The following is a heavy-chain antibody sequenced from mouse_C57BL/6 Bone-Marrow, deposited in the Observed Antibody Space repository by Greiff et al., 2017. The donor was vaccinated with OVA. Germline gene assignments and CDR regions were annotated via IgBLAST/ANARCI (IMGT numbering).Heavy chain of an antibody. J-gene: IGHJ4*01. V-gene: IGHV5-12*01. CDR1: GFTFSDFY. Sequence: KLQESGGGLVQPGGSLKLSCAASGFTFSDFYMYWIRQTPEKRLEWVAYISNGGGSTYYPDTVKGRFTISRDNAKNTLYLQMSRLKSEDTAMYYCARLDAMDYWGQGTSVTVSS. CDR3: ARLDAMDY. CDR2: ISNGGGST.